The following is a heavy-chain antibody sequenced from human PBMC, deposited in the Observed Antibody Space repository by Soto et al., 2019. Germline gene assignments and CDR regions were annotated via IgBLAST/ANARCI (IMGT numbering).Heavy chain of an antibody. D-gene: IGHD3-22*01. J-gene: IGHJ6*02. CDR1: GYTFSSYG. CDR3: ARGGYYDSSGSRNYHYYGMNV. CDR2: ISPYDGNT. Sequence: QVQLVQSGGEVKKPGASVKVSCKASGYTFSSYGINWVRQAPGQGLEWLGWISPYDGNTKYAQILQGRVSMTTDTSTKKAYMEVRSLRSDDTAVYYCARGGYYDSSGSRNYHYYGMNVWGQGTTVTVSS. V-gene: IGHV1-18*01.